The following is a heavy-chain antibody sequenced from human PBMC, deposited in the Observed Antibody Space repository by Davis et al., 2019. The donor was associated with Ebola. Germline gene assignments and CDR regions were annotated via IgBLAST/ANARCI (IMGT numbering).Heavy chain of an antibody. CDR2: ISWNSGYI. CDR1: GFTFDDYA. Sequence: SLNISCAASGFTFDDYALHWVRQAPGKGLEWVSGISWNSGYIGYADSVKGRFTISRDNAKNSMYLQMNSLRAEDTAVYYCTSTWIATEGTGHVWGQGTTVTVSS. J-gene: IGHJ6*02. V-gene: IGHV3-9*01. CDR3: TSTWIATEGTGHV. D-gene: IGHD5-24*01.